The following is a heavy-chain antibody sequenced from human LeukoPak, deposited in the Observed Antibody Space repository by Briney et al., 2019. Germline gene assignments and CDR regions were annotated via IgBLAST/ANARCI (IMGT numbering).Heavy chain of an antibody. D-gene: IGHD4-17*01. V-gene: IGHV4-4*02. J-gene: IGHJ5*02. CDR3: ASHPSLRYYWFDP. CDR1: GGSISSSNW. Sequence: SETLSLTCAASGGSISSSNWWSWVRQPPGKGLEWIGEIYHSGSTNYNPSLKSRVTISVDTSKNQFSLKLSSVTAADTAVYYCASHPSLRYYWFDPWGQGTLVTVSS. CDR2: IYHSGST.